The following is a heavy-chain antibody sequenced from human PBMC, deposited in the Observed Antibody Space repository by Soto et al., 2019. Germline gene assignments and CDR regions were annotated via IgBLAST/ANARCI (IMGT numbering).Heavy chain of an antibody. CDR2: ISGYNGNT. CDR3: ARDKVEMATIFDY. J-gene: IGHJ4*02. CDR1: GYTCTSHG. V-gene: IGHV1-18*04. D-gene: IGHD5-12*01. Sequence: ASVKVSCKASGYTCTSHGISWLLQAPGQGLEWMGWISGYNGNTKYAQKIQGRVTMTTDTSTSTAYMELRSLRSDDTAVYYCARDKVEMATIFDYWGQGTLVTVSS.